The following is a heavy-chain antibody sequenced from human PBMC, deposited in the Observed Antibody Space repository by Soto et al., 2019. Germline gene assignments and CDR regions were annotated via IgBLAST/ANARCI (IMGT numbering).Heavy chain of an antibody. CDR2: IIPIFGTA. CDR3: ARASRIAARLAGFDY. J-gene: IGHJ4*02. V-gene: IGHV1-69*13. CDR1: GGTFSSYA. D-gene: IGHD6-6*01. Sequence: ASVKVSCKASGGTFSSYAISWVRQAPGQGLEWMGGIIPIFGTANYAQKFQGRVTITADESTSTAYMELSSLRSEDTAVYYCARASRIAARLAGFDYWGQGTLVTVSS.